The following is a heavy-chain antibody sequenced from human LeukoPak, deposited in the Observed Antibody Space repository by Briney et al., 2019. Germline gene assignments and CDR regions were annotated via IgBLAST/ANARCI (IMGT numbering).Heavy chain of an antibody. CDR2: ISYDGSNK. Sequence: GGSLRLSCAASGFTFSSYAMHWVRQAPGKGLEWVAVISYDGSNKYYADSVKGRFTISRDNSKNTLYLQMNSLRAEDTAVYYCARSCSGGSCYFYYFDYWGQGTPVTVSS. V-gene: IGHV3-30-3*01. D-gene: IGHD2-15*01. CDR3: ARSCSGGSCYFYYFDY. J-gene: IGHJ4*02. CDR1: GFTFSSYA.